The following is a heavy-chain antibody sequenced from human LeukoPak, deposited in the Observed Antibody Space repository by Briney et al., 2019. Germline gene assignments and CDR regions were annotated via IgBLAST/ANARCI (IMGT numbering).Heavy chain of an antibody. V-gene: IGHV1-69*06. D-gene: IGHD3-10*01. CDR3: ATREGSGSYYKAHPFDY. CDR2: IIPIFGPA. CDR1: GGTFSSYA. J-gene: IGHJ4*02. Sequence: ASVKVSCKASGGTFSSYAISWVRQAPGQGLEWMGGIIPIFGPANYAQKFQGRVTITADKSTSTAYMELSSLRSEDTAVYYCATREGSGSYYKAHPFDYWGQGTLVTVSS.